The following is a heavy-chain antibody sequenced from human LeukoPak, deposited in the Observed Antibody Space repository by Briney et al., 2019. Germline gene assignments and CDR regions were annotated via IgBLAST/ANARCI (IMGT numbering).Heavy chain of an antibody. Sequence: SETLSLTCTVSGGSISSTSYYWGWIRQPPGKGLEWIGSISYSGSTYSNPSLNSRVTISVNTSTNQFSLKLTSVPPAATAVYYCARHSFYEDYDILTGFDYWGQGTLVTASS. V-gene: IGHV4-39*01. J-gene: IGHJ4*02. CDR3: ARHSFYEDYDILTGFDY. CDR2: ISYSGST. CDR1: GGSISSTSYY. D-gene: IGHD3-9*01.